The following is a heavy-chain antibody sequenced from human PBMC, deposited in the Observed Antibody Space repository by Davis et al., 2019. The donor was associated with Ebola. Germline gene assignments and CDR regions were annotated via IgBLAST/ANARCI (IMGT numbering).Heavy chain of an antibody. CDR2: IYYSGST. CDR3: ARNASSEVDTTVIKGRFFDL. CDR1: GASISNGY. Sequence: SETLSLTCTISGASISNGYWSWIRQPPGKGLEWIGYIYYSGSTHYNPSLRGRVSISLDTSNQFSLRLISVTAADTAVYYCARNASSEVDTTVIKGRFFDLWGRGIVVTVSS. V-gene: IGHV4-59*12. J-gene: IGHJ2*01. D-gene: IGHD5-18*01.